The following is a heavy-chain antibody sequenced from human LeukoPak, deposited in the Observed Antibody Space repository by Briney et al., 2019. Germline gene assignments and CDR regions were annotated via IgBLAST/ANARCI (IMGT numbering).Heavy chain of an antibody. D-gene: IGHD5-24*01. J-gene: IGHJ4*02. CDR1: GFTVSSNY. CDR3: GRGWAVDF. CDR2: IYSCGST. Sequence: SGGSLRLSCAASGFTVSSNYMSWVRQAPGKGLEWVSVIYSCGSTYYADSVKGRFTISRDSSKNTLYLQMNSLRAEDTAVYYCGRGWAVDFWGQGTLVTVSS. V-gene: IGHV3-66*01.